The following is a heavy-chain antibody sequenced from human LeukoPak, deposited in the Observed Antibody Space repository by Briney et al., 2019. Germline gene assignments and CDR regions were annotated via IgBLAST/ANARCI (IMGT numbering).Heavy chain of an antibody. D-gene: IGHD6-13*01. CDR3: ARAPGSSWPVRWLGY. CDR1: GGSFSGYS. J-gene: IGHJ4*02. Sequence: SETLSLTCAVYGGSFSGYSWSWIRQPPGKGLEWIGEINHSGSTNYNPSLESRVTISVDMSKNQFSLKLSSVSAADTAVYYCARAPGSSWPVRWLGYWGQGTLVTVSS. CDR2: INHSGST. V-gene: IGHV4-34*01.